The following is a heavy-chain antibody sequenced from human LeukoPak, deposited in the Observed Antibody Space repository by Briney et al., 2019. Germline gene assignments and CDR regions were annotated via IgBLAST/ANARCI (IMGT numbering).Heavy chain of an antibody. CDR3: ARTAGGQGWFDP. Sequence: SETLSLTCTVSGGSISSGSYYWSWIRQPAGKGLEWIGRIYTSGSTNYNPALKSRVTISVDTSKNQFSLQLTSVPAADTAVYYCARTAGGQGWFDPWGQGTLVTVSS. J-gene: IGHJ5*02. V-gene: IGHV4-61*02. CDR2: IYTSGST. CDR1: GGSISSGSYY. D-gene: IGHD2-15*01.